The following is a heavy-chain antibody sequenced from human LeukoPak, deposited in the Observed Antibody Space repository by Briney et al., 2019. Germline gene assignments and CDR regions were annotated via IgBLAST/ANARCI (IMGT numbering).Heavy chain of an antibody. CDR3: TKDGYGSGSYFPYALDI. Sequence: GGSLRLSCAASGFTFRIYAMTWVRRSPGKGLEWVSAITGSGDSTYYADSVKGRFTISRDNSKNTLYLQMNSLRAEDTAVYYCTKDGYGSGSYFPYALDIWGQGTLVTVSS. CDR1: GFTFRIYA. V-gene: IGHV3-23*01. D-gene: IGHD3-10*01. CDR2: ITGSGDST. J-gene: IGHJ3*02.